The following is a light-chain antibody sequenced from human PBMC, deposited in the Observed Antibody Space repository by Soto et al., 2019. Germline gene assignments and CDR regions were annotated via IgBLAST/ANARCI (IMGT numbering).Light chain of an antibody. Sequence: QSALTQPASVSGSPGQSITISCTGTSSDVGSYNLVSWYQQHPGKAPNLMIYEGGRGPSGVSNRFSGSKSGNTASLTISGLQAEDEADYYCCSYAGIYVVFGGGTQVTVL. J-gene: IGLJ2*01. V-gene: IGLV2-23*01. CDR2: EGG. CDR1: SSDVGSYNL. CDR3: CSYAGIYVV.